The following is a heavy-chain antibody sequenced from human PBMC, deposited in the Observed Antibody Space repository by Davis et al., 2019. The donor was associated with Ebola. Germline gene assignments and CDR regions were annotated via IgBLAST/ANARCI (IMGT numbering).Heavy chain of an antibody. CDR3: ARAHDYGDDYGMDV. J-gene: IGHJ6*02. D-gene: IGHD4-17*01. CDR2: IYSCGST. V-gene: IGHV3-66*03. Sequence: PGGSLRLSCAASGFTVSSNYMSWVRQAPGKGLEWVSVIYSCGSTYYADSVKGRFTISRDNSKNTLYLQMNSLRAEDTAVCYCARAHDYGDDYGMDVWGQGTTVTVSS. CDR1: GFTVSSNY.